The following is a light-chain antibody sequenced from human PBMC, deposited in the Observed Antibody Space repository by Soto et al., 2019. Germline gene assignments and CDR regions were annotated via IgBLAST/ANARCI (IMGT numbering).Light chain of an antibody. CDR3: TSKTSSGTLDV. Sequence: QSVLTQPASASGSPGQSITISCTGSSRDVGGSKYVSWYQQHPGKAPRLIIFEVSYRPSGVSNRFSGSKSGNTASLTVSGLQAEDEADYYCTSKTSSGTLDVFGTGTKLTVL. CDR1: SRDVGGSKY. V-gene: IGLV2-14*01. CDR2: EVS. J-gene: IGLJ1*01.